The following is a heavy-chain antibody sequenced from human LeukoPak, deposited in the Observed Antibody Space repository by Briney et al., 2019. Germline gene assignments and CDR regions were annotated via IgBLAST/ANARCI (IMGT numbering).Heavy chain of an antibody. V-gene: IGHV3-21*01. CDR1: GFTFSSYS. J-gene: IGHJ5*01. CDR2: ISSSSTYI. CDR3: ARDRVVSGRFGEVAS. Sequence: GGSLRFSCAASGFTFSSYSMNWVRQAPGKGLEWVSFISSSSTYIYYADSVKGRFTISRDDAKNSLYLQMSSLRADDTAVYYCARDRVVSGRFGEVASWGQGTLVTVSS. D-gene: IGHD3-10*01.